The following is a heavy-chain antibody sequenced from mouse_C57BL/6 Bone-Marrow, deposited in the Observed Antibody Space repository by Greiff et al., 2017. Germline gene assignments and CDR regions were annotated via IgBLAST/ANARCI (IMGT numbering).Heavy chain of an antibody. V-gene: IGHV1-64*01. Sequence: QPQQPGAELVKPGASVKLSCKASGYTFTSYWMHWVKQRPGQGLEWIGMIHPNSGSTNYNEKFKSKATLTVDKSSSTAYMQLSSLTSEDSAVYYCAREYYKYYAMDYWGQGTSVTVSS. CDR2: IHPNSGST. J-gene: IGHJ4*01. D-gene: IGHD1-1*01. CDR1: GYTFTSYW. CDR3: AREYYKYYAMDY.